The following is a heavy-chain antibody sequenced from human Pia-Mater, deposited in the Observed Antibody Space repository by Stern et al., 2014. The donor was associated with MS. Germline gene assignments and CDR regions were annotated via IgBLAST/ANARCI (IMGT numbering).Heavy chain of an antibody. Sequence: QVQLVQSGAEVKKPGSSVKVSCKASGDTFSTSLITWVRQAPGQGPEWMGGIILSFGTPNYARRCQGRVTMTADESTNTAYMGLSSLRSDDTAVYYCASGVGGSHYFDYWGQGTLVTVSS. V-gene: IGHV1-69*01. D-gene: IGHD3-16*01. CDR1: GDTFSTSL. CDR2: IILSFGTP. J-gene: IGHJ4*02. CDR3: ASGVGGSHYFDY.